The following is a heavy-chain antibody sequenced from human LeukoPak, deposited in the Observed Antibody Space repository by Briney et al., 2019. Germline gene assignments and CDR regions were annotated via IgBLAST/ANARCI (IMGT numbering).Heavy chain of an antibody. CDR3: ARTHSDCSSTSCYSVANYYFDY. CDR2: IYYSGST. V-gene: IGHV4-59*08. J-gene: IGHJ4*02. Sequence: SETLSLTCTVSGGSISSYYWSWIRRPPGKGLEWIGYIYYSGSTYYNPSLKSRVTISVDTSKNQFSLKLSSVTAADTAVYYCARTHSDCSSTSCYSVANYYFDYWGQGTLVTVSS. D-gene: IGHD2-2*01. CDR1: GGSISSYY.